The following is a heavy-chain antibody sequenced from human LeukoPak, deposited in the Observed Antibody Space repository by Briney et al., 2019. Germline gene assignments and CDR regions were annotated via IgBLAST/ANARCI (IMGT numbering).Heavy chain of an antibody. V-gene: IGHV4-59*01. D-gene: IGHD3-9*01. CDR2: IYYSGST. CDR3: ARDPLHYDILTGSYYYYGMDV. Sequence: PSETLSLTCTVSGGSISSYYWSWIRQPPGKGLGWIGYIYYSGSTNYNPSLKSRVTISVDTSKNQFSLKLSSVTAADTAVYYCARDPLHYDILTGSYYYYGMDVWGQGTTVTVSS. J-gene: IGHJ6*02. CDR1: GGSISSYY.